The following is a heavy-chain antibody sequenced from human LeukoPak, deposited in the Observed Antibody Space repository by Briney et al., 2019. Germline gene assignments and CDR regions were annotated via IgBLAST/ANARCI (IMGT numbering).Heavy chain of an antibody. V-gene: IGHV3-74*01. D-gene: IGHD6-13*01. Sequence: GGSLRLSCAASGFTFSSYWMHWVRQAPGKGLVWVSHIKTDGSSTRYADSVKGRFTISRDNAKNTLYLQMNSLRAEDTAVYYCVRDGQQLVPYDYWGQGTLVTVSS. CDR3: VRDGQQLVPYDY. CDR1: GFTFSSYW. J-gene: IGHJ4*02. CDR2: IKTDGSST.